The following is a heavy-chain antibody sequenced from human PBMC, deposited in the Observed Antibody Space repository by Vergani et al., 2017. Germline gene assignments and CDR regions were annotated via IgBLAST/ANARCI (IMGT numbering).Heavy chain of an antibody. CDR1: GFTFSRYS. V-gene: IGHV3-21*04. J-gene: IGHJ4*02. CDR2: ISSSDSYI. CDR3: TRLYGLGSYYSDY. D-gene: IGHD1-26*01. Sequence: EVQLVESGGGLVKPGGSLRLSCAASGFTFSRYSMNWVRQAPGKGLEWVSSISSSDSYIYYADSVKGRFTISRDNAKNSLYLQMNSLKTEDTAVYYCTRLYGLGSYYSDYWGQGTLVTVSS.